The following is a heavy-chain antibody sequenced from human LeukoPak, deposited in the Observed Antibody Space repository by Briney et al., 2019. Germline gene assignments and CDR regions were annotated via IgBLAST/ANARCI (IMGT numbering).Heavy chain of an antibody. CDR2: MYYNSGST. CDR3: ARPRACGAYDVFDI. Sequence: SETLSLTCSVSGGSISTYYWSWIRQPPGKGPEWIGYMYYNSGSTNYNPSLKSRVIISGDTSKNQFSLRISSVTAADTAIYYCARPRACGAYDVFDIWGQGTMVTVSS. J-gene: IGHJ3*02. CDR1: GGSISTYY. D-gene: IGHD3-16*01. V-gene: IGHV4-59*01.